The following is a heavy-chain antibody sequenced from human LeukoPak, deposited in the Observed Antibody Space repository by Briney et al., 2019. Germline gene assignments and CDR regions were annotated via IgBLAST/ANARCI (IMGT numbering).Heavy chain of an antibody. Sequence: GGSLRLCCAASGFTFRTYWMSWVRQPPGKGLEWVANIHQDGNEKYYVDSVKGRFTISRDNAKNSLYLQMNSLRVEDTAVYYCARGDDFSGDYWGQGTLVTVSS. CDR1: GFTFRTYW. CDR2: IHQDGNEK. CDR3: ARGDDFSGDY. V-gene: IGHV3-7*04. J-gene: IGHJ4*02. D-gene: IGHD2-21*02.